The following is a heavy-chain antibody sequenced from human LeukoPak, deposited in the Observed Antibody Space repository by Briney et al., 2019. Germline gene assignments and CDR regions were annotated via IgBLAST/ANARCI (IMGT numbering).Heavy chain of an antibody. Sequence: SVKVSCKASGGTFSSYAMSWVRQAPGQGLEWMGGIIPIFGTANYAQKFQGRVTITTDESTSTAYMELSSLRSEDTAVYYCARGGGPTTVVTPGYYYMDVWGKGTTVTVSS. CDR3: ARGGGPTTVVTPGYYYMDV. CDR1: GGTFSSYA. CDR2: IIPIFGTA. D-gene: IGHD4-23*01. V-gene: IGHV1-69*05. J-gene: IGHJ6*03.